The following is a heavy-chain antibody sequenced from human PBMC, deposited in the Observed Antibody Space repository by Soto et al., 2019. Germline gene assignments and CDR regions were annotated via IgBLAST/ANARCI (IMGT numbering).Heavy chain of an antibody. CDR3: AGDYPSGSYRFDY. Sequence: PSETLSLTCTVSGDSISSYYWSWIRQPPGKGLEWIGYIYHSGSTTYNPSLKSRVTISVDTSKNQFSLKLSSLTAADTAVYYCAGDYPSGSYRFDYWGQGTMVTVYS. J-gene: IGHJ4*02. CDR1: GDSISSYY. D-gene: IGHD3-10*01. CDR2: IYHSGST. V-gene: IGHV4-59*01.